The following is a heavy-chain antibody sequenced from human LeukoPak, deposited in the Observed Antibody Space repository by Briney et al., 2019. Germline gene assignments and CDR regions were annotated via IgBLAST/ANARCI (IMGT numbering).Heavy chain of an antibody. CDR3: ARLMVAATNYFSYYMDV. D-gene: IGHD2-15*01. Sequence: GGSLRLSCAASGFTFSSYSMNWVRQAPGKGLEWVSSISSSSSYIYYADSVKGRFTISRDDAKNSVYLQINSLRAEDTAVYYCARLMVAATNYFSYYMDVWGKGTTVTVSS. J-gene: IGHJ6*03. V-gene: IGHV3-21*01. CDR2: ISSSSSYI. CDR1: GFTFSSYS.